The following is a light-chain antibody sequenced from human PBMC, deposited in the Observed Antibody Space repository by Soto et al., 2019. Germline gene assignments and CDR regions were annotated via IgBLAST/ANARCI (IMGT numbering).Light chain of an antibody. CDR3: SSFAGSNNFV. J-gene: IGLJ1*01. Sequence: QSVLTQPPSASGSPGQSVSISCTGTSSDVGRYNYVSWYQRHPDKAPKLMIYEVTKRPSGVPDRFSGSKSGNTASLTVSGLQAEDEADYFCSSFAGSNNFVFGTGTKVTVL. V-gene: IGLV2-8*01. CDR1: SSDVGRYNY. CDR2: EVT.